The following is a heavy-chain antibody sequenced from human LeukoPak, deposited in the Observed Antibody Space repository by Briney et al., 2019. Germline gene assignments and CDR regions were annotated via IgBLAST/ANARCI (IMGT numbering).Heavy chain of an antibody. J-gene: IGHJ1*01. CDR1: GFTVSSNY. V-gene: IGHV4-34*01. CDR2: INHSGST. CDR3: ARGRRGYDSSGYYPEYFQH. D-gene: IGHD3-22*01. Sequence: GSLRLSCAASGFTVSSNYMSWVRQAPGKGLEWIGEINHSGSTNYNPSLKSRVTISVDTSKNQFSLKLSSVTAADTAVYYCARGRRGYDSSGYYPEYFQHWGQGTLVTVSS.